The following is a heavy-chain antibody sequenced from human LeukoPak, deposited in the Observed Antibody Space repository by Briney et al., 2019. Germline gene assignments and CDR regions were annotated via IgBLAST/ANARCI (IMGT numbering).Heavy chain of an antibody. D-gene: IGHD6-19*01. CDR3: AKGEPGPLAVAGRSYYYYGMDV. CDR1: GFTFSSYG. Sequence: GRSLRLSCAASGFTFSSYGMRWVRQAPGKGLEWVAGISYDGSNKYYADSVKGRFTISRDNSKNTLYLQMNSLRAEDTAVYYCAKGEPGPLAVAGRSYYYYGMDVWGQGTTVTVSS. CDR2: ISYDGSNK. V-gene: IGHV3-30*18. J-gene: IGHJ6*02.